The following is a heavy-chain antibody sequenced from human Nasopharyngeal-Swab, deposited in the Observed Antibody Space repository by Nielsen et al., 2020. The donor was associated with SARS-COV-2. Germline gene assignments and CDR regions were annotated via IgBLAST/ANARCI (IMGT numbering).Heavy chain of an antibody. CDR2: IYYSGST. CDR1: GGSISSGGYY. J-gene: IGHJ4*02. Sequence: SETLSLTCTVSGGSISSGGYYWSWIRQHPGKGLEWIGYIYYSGSTNYNPSLKSRVTISVDTSKNQFSLKLSSVTAADTAVYYCARASADGYYGSGSYYYDFDYWGQGTLVTVSS. CDR3: ARASADGYYGSGSYYYDFDY. D-gene: IGHD3-10*01. V-gene: IGHV4-61*08.